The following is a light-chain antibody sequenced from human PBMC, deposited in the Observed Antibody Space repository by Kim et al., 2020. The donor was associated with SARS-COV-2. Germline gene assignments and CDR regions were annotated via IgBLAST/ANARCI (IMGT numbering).Light chain of an antibody. CDR1: NIGGQS. V-gene: IGLV3-21*01. Sequence: ATGQTARITGGGKNIGGQSVHWYQQRPGQVPVLVMYYDSHRPSGLPERFSGSTAANTATLTITRVEARDEADYYSQVWDTDTDHYVFGTGTKLTVL. J-gene: IGLJ1*01. CDR2: YDS. CDR3: QVWDTDTDHYV.